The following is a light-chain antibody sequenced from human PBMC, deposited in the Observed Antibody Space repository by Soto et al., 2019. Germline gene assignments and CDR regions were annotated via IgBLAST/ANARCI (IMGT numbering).Light chain of an antibody. J-gene: IGLJ1*01. CDR2: DVS. V-gene: IGLV2-14*01. CDR1: SSDVGSFDS. CDR3: SSYTTSSAHYV. Sequence: QSALTQPASVSGSPGQPITISCTGTSSDVGSFDSVAWYQHNPGKAPKLMIYDVSNRPSGVSSRFSGSKSGNSASLTISGLQAEDEADYFCSSYTTSSAHYVFGTVTKLTVL.